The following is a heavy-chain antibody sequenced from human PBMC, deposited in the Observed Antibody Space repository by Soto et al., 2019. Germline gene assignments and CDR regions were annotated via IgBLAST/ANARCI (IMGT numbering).Heavy chain of an antibody. CDR3: ARGSSIAGLYYGMDV. D-gene: IGHD6-6*01. Sequence: KPSETLSLTCTVSGGSVSSVNYYWSWIRQPPGKGLEWIGYNYYSGITYYNPSLKSRVTISLDTSKNQFSLKLSSVTAADTAVYYCARGSSIAGLYYGMDVWGQGTTVTVSS. CDR2: NYYSGIT. J-gene: IGHJ6*02. V-gene: IGHV4-31*03. CDR1: GGSVSSVNYY.